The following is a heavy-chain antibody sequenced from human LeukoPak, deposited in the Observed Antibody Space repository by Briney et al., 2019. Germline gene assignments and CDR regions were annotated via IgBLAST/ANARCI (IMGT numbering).Heavy chain of an antibody. D-gene: IGHD2-2*01. CDR3: ARQNHVGGCDSRSCYGRRGMDV. V-gene: IGHV5-51*01. J-gene: IGHJ6*02. CDR1: GYIFANYW. Sequence: GESLKISCKGSGYIFANYWIAWVRQMPGKGLEWMGIIYPGDSDTRYSPSFQGQVSIAVDKSISTAYLQWNSLKTSDSAMYYCARQNHVGGCDSRSCYGRRGMDVWGQGTTVTVSS. CDR2: IYPGDSDT.